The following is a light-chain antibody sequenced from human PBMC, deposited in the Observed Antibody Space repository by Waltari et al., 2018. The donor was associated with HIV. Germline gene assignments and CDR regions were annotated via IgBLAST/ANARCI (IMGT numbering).Light chain of an antibody. CDR2: EVT. V-gene: IGLV2-8*01. Sequence: QSALTQPPSASGSPGQSVTIPSTGTSSAVGGYHYVSCYQQHPGKAPKLMIYEVTKRPSGVPDRFSGSKSGNTASLTVSGLQAEDEADYYCSSYAGSSNLRVFGGGTKLTVL. CDR1: SSAVGGYHY. CDR3: SSYAGSSNLRV. J-gene: IGLJ2*01.